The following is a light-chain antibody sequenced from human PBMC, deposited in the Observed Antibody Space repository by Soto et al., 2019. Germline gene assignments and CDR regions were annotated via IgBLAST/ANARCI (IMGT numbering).Light chain of an antibody. J-gene: IGKJ5*01. V-gene: IGKV1-39*01. CDR3: QQCHATPLT. Sequence: DVQMTHSPSFLSASLAGRVTITFPASQAISNYLNWYQQRPGKAPNLLLFGAKTLQSGVPSRFSGSGYGTDFTLTITTLQPEDVAIYYCQQCHATPLTFGQGTRLEI. CDR1: QAISNY. CDR2: GAK.